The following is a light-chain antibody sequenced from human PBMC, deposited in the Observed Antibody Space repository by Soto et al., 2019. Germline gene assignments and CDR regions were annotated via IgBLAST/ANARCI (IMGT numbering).Light chain of an antibody. CDR2: GAS. Sequence: EIVLTQSPGTLSLSPGDRVTLSCRASQSVSSTYLAWNQQTPGQAPRLLIYGASSRATGIPDRFSGSGSGTDFTLTISRLEPEDFAVYYCQQYDTSLWTFGQGTKVEIK. V-gene: IGKV3-20*01. J-gene: IGKJ1*01. CDR1: QSVSSTY. CDR3: QQYDTSLWT.